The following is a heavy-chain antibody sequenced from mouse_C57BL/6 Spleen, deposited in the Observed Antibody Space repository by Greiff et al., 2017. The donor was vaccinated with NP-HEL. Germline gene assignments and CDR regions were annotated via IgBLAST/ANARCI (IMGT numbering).Heavy chain of an antibody. Sequence: VQLQQSGPELVRPGVSVKISCKGSGYTFTDYAMHWVKQSHAKSLEWLGVISTYYGEASYNQKFKDKVTMTVDKSTSTAYMELDRLTSEDSAVYYGARGYSWFAYWGQGTLVTVAA. CDR3: ARGYSWFAY. V-gene: IGHV1-67*01. J-gene: IGHJ3*01. CDR1: GYTFTDYA. CDR2: ISTYYGEA.